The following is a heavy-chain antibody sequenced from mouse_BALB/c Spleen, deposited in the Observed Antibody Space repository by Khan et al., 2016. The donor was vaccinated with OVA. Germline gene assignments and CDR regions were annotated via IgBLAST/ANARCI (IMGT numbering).Heavy chain of an antibody. CDR2: INPNNGDS. D-gene: IGHD2-1*01. V-gene: IGHV1S81*02. J-gene: IGHJ3*01. CDR3: ARSGYGNPFAY. Sequence: QVQLQQPGAELVKPGTSVKISCKASGYTFTSYYMYWVKQRPGQGLEWIGGINPNNGDSNFHEKFKSKATLTVDKSSSTAYMQLGILTSEDSAVYYWARSGYGNPFAYWGQGTLVTVSA. CDR1: GYTFTSYY.